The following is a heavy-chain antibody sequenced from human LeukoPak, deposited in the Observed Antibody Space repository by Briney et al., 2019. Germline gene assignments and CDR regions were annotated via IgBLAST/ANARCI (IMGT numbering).Heavy chain of an antibody. Sequence: PSETLSLTCAVYGGSFSGYYWSWIRQPPGKGLEWIGEINHSGSTNYNPSLKSRVTISVDTSMNQFSLKLSSVTAADTAVYYCASSSAMDYYYYGMDVWGQGTTVTVSS. D-gene: IGHD6-6*01. CDR1: GGSFSGYY. CDR2: INHSGST. V-gene: IGHV4-34*01. J-gene: IGHJ6*02. CDR3: ASSSAMDYYYYGMDV.